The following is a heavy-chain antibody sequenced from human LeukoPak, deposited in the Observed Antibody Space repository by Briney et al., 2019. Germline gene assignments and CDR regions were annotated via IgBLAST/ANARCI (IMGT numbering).Heavy chain of an antibody. CDR1: GDSINRANSY. D-gene: IGHD4-17*01. V-gene: IGHV4-61*02. CDR2: VYINGTT. CDR3: ARVRNFLLPAVIMHDGDYALRQDTDAFDI. Sequence: PSETLSLTCSVSGDSINRANSYWSWIRQPAGKGLECLGLVYINGTTVYSPSLQSRLTMSIDTSKSQVSLRLRSLTAADTAVYYCARVRNFLLPAVIMHDGDYALRQDTDAFDIWGQGKRVTVSS. J-gene: IGHJ3*02.